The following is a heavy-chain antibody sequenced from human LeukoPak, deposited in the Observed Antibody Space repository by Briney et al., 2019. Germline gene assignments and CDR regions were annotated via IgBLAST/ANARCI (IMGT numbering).Heavy chain of an antibody. D-gene: IGHD2-2*01. CDR1: GGTFSSYA. V-gene: IGHV1-69*13. CDR3: ARESGYCSSTSCYGYYYYMDV. CDR2: IIPIFGTA. Sequence: SVKVSCKASGGTFSSYAISWVRRAPGQGLEWMGGIIPIFGTANYAQKFQGRVTITADESTSTAYMELSSLRSEDTAVYYCARESGYCSSTSCYGYYYYMDVWGKGTTVTVSS. J-gene: IGHJ6*03.